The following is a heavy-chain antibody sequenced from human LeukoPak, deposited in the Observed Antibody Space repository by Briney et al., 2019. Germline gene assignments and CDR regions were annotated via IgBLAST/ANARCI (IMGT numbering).Heavy chain of an antibody. V-gene: IGHV3-20*04. D-gene: IGHD3-3*01. CDR2: INWNGGST. Sequence: GGSLRLSCAASGFTFDDYGMSWVRQAPGKGLEWVSGINWNGGSTGYADSAKGRFTISRDNAKNSLYLQMNSLRAEDTALYYCARDLSRHTIFGPGPTPFDYWGQGTLVTVSS. CDR3: ARDLSRHTIFGPGPTPFDY. J-gene: IGHJ4*02. CDR1: GFTFDDYG.